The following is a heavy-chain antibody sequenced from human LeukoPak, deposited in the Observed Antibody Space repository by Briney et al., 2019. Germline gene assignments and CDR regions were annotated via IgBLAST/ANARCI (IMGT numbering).Heavy chain of an antibody. CDR3: AKSLLGYSYGKLDY. D-gene: IGHD5-18*01. CDR2: IRGSDGST. V-gene: IGHV3-23*01. CDR1: GFTFSSYA. J-gene: IGHJ4*02. Sequence: GVSLRLSCAASGFTFSSYAMNWVRQAPGKGLEWVSAIRGSDGSTYYADSVKGRFTISRDNSKNTLYLQMNSLRAEDTAVYYCAKSLLGYSYGKLDYWGQGTLVTVSS.